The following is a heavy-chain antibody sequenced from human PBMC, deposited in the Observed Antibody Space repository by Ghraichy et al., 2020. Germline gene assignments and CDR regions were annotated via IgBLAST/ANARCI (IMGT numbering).Heavy chain of an antibody. CDR1: GGSISNSNW. V-gene: IGHV4-4*02. CDR2: IYETGSP. D-gene: IGHD2-21*01. J-gene: IGHJ6*02. Sequence: SETLSLTCAVSGGSISNSNWWSWVRQPPGKGLEWIGKIYETGSPNYIPSLKSRVTISIDKSKNPFSLDLTSVTAADTAVYFCARGLGDYYYYGMDVWGQGTPVTVSS. CDR3: ARGLGDYYYYGMDV.